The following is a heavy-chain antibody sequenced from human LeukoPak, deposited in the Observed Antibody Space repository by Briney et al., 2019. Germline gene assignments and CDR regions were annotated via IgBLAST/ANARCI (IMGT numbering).Heavy chain of an antibody. CDR2: ISGSSSYI. J-gene: IGHJ4*02. CDR1: GFTFSSYS. CDR3: ARADSNISARRIGFDY. V-gene: IGHV3-21*01. Sequence: GGSLRLSCAASGFTFSSYSMNWVRQAPGKGLEWVSSISGSSSYIYYADSVKGRFTISRDNAKNSLYLQMNSLRAGDTALYYRARADSNISARRIGFDYWGQGTLVTVSS. D-gene: IGHD6-6*01.